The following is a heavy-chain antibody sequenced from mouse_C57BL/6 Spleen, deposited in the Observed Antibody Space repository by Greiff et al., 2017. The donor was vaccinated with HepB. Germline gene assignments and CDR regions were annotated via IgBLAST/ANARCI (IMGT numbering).Heavy chain of an antibody. V-gene: IGHV5-4*01. D-gene: IGHD2-12*01. CDR2: ISDGGSYT. J-gene: IGHJ4*01. Sequence: EVQGVESGGGLVKPGGSLKLSCAASGFTFSSYAMSWVRQTPEKRLEWVATISDGGSYTYYPDNVKGRFTISRDNAQNNLYLQMSHLKSEDTAMYYCARDPHDDAMDYWGQGTSVTVSS. CDR3: ARDPHDDAMDY. CDR1: GFTFSSYA.